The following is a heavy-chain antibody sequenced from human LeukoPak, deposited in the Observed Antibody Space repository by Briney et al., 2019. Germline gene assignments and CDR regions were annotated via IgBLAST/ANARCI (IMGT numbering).Heavy chain of an antibody. D-gene: IGHD6-19*01. V-gene: IGHV3-23*01. CDR1: GFTFSSSA. CDR3: AKHYTSALTNWFDT. J-gene: IGHJ5*02. CDR2: ISASGGST. Sequence: GGSLRLSCAASGFTFSSSAMSWVRQVPGKGLEWVSGISASGGSTFYADSVKGRFTISRDNAKNTLYLQMNSLRAEDTAVYYCAKHYTSALTNWFDTWGQETLVTVSS.